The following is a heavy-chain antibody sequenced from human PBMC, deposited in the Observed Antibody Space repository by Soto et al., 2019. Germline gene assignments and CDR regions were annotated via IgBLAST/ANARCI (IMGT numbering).Heavy chain of an antibody. CDR2: ISAYNGNT. Sequence: QVQLVQSGAEVKKPGASVKVSCKASGYTFTSYGISWVRQAPGQGLEWMGWISAYNGNTNYAQKLQGRVTMTTDTSTSTAYMELRSLRSDDTAVYYCARGYCSSTSCAWEDNWFDPWGQGTLVTVSS. CDR1: GYTFTSYG. V-gene: IGHV1-18*04. J-gene: IGHJ5*02. CDR3: ARGYCSSTSCAWEDNWFDP. D-gene: IGHD2-2*01.